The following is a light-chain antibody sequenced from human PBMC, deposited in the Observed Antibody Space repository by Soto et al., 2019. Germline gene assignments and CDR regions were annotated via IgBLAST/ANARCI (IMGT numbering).Light chain of an antibody. CDR3: SSYTSNDTYV. V-gene: IGLV2-14*01. Sequence: QSALTQPASVSGSPGQSIAISCTGTSSDVGGYNYVSWYQQHPGKAPKLMIHDVSNRPSGVSNRFSGSKSGNTVSLTISGLQTDDEADYYCSSYTSNDTYVFGTGTKVTVL. CDR2: DVS. J-gene: IGLJ1*01. CDR1: SSDVGGYNY.